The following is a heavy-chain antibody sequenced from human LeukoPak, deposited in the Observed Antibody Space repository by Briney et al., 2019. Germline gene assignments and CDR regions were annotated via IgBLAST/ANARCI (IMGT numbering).Heavy chain of an antibody. CDR2: IYYSGST. J-gene: IGHJ4*02. CDR3: ARAIRSSGYPDY. Sequence: SETLSLTCTVSGGSISSSSYYWGWIRQPPGKGLEWIGSIYYSGSTYYNPSLRSRVTISVDTSKNQFSLKLSSVTAADTAVYYCARAIRSSGYPDYWGQGTLVTVSS. CDR1: GGSISSSSYY. D-gene: IGHD3-22*01. V-gene: IGHV4-39*07.